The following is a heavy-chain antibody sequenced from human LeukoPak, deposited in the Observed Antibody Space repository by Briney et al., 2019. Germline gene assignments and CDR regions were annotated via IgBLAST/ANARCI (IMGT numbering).Heavy chain of an antibody. Sequence: SETLSLTCTVSGGSISSYYWSWLRQPPGKGLEWIGYIYYSGSTNYNPSLKSRVTISVDTSKNQFSLKLSSVTAADTAVYFCAQESRHGYNYLEKWGQGIVVSVSA. J-gene: IGHJ4*02. CDR1: GGSISSYY. V-gene: IGHV4-59*01. D-gene: IGHD5-24*01. CDR3: AQESRHGYNYLEK. CDR2: IYYSGST.